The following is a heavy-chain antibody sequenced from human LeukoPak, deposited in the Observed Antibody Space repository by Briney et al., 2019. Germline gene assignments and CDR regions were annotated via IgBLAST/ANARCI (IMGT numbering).Heavy chain of an antibody. CDR2: IYYSGST. V-gene: IGHV4-28*06. D-gene: IGHD3-3*01. CDR3: ARLGVVPGAY. J-gene: IGHJ4*02. CDR1: GYSISSSNW. Sequence: SETLSLTCAVSGYSISSSNWWGWIRQPPGKGLEWIGYIYYSGSTNYNPSLKSRVTMSVDTSKNQFSLKLSSVTALDTAVYYCARLGVVPGAYWGQGTLVTVSS.